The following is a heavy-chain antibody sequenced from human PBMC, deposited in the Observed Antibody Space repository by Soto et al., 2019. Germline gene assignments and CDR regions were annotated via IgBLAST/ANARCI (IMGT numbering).Heavy chain of an antibody. V-gene: IGHV4-4*02. CDR2: IYHGGNT. J-gene: IGHJ5*01. D-gene: IGHD3-22*01. CDR1: GAPISTGNW. Sequence: QVHLQESGPGLVQSSGTLSLTCGVSGAPISTGNWWTWVRQPPGKGLEWIGEIYHGGNTNYRPSLKSRVTLSVDKAKNKLSLRLSSVTDADTDVSYCARHSSYYYDSSAYYDSWGRLALVTVS. CDR3: ARHSSYYYDSSAYYDS.